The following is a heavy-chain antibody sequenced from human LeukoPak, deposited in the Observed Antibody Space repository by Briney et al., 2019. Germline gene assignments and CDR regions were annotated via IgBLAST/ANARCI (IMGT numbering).Heavy chain of an antibody. V-gene: IGHV1-8*01. CDR1: GYTFPSYD. CDR3: ARGYCSSTSCYWGIYCCYYYYGMDV. CDR2: MNPNSGNT. J-gene: IGHJ6*02. D-gene: IGHD2-2*01. Sequence: ASVKDSCKASGYTFPSYDINWVRQATGQGLEWMGLMNPNSGNTHYAQKLQGRVTMTRNTSMSKAYMELSSLRSEDTAVYYCARGYCSSTSCYWGIYCCYYYYGMDVWGQGTTVTVSS.